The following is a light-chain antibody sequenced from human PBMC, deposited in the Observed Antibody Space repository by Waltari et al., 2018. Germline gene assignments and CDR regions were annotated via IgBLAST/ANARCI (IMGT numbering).Light chain of an antibody. J-gene: IGLJ3*02. CDR2: GIT. CDR3: QSYDTGLSVV. CDR1: GSNIGAGYD. V-gene: IGLV1-40*01. Sequence: QSVLTQPPSVSGAPGQRVTISCTGRGSNIGAGYDVHWYQQLPPAAPKLLIYGITSRPLGVPARFFGSTSGTSASLAITGRQAEDEADYYCQSYDTGLSVVFGGGTKLTVL.